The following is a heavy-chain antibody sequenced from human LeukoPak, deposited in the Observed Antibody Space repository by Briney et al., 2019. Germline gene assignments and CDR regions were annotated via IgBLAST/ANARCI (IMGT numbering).Heavy chain of an antibody. V-gene: IGHV1-69*05. CDR3: ATYCGGDCQDFDY. CDR1: GGTFSSYA. Sequence: SVKVSCKASGGTFSSYAISWVRQAPGQGLEWMGGIIPIFGTANYAQKFQGRVTMTRDTSTSTVYMELSSLRSEDTAVYYCATYCGGDCQDFDYWGQGTLVTVSS. D-gene: IGHD2-21*01. CDR2: IIPIFGTA. J-gene: IGHJ4*02.